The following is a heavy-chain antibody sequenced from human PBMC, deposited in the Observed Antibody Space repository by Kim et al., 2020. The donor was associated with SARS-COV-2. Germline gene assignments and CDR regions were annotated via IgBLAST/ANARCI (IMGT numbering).Heavy chain of an antibody. Sequence: GGSLRLSCAASGFTFSSYGMHWVRQAPGKGLEWVAVISYDGSNKYYADSVKGRFTISRDNSKNTLYLQMNSLRAEDTAVYYCAKDQEGGYYDSSGYYFDAFDIWGQGTMLTVSS. J-gene: IGHJ3*02. D-gene: IGHD3-22*01. CDR3: AKDQEGGYYDSSGYYFDAFDI. CDR1: GFTFSSYG. V-gene: IGHV3-30*18. CDR2: ISYDGSNK.